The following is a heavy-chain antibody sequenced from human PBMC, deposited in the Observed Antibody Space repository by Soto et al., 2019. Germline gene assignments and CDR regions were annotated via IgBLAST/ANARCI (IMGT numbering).Heavy chain of an antibody. J-gene: IGHJ4*02. CDR2: ISWNSGSI. CDR3: AKDRGLVLSFYFDY. CDR1: GFTFDDYA. V-gene: IGHV3-9*01. D-gene: IGHD6-19*01. Sequence: EVQLVESGGGLVQPGRSLRLSCAASGFTFDDYAMHWARQAPGKGLEWVSGISWNSGSIGYADSVKGRFTISRDNPKNSLYLQMNSLRAEDTALYYCAKDRGLVLSFYFDYWGQGTLVTVSS.